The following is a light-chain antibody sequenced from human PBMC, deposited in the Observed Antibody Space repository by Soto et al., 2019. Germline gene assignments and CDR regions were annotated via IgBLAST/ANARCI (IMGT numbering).Light chain of an antibody. CDR1: QSVLNLSKSKNY. CDR3: QQFYSIPLT. Sequence: DIVMTQSPDSLAVSLGERATINCKSSQSVLNLSKSKNYLAWYQQKPGHPPRLLIYGASIRESGVPDRFSGSGSGTDLTLTISSLQAQDVGLYYCQQFYSIPLTFGGGTKVEIK. J-gene: IGKJ4*01. V-gene: IGKV4-1*01. CDR2: GAS.